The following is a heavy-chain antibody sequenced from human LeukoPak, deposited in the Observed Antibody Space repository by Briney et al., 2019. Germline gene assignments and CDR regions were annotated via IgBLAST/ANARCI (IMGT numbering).Heavy chain of an antibody. CDR3: ARHAAVVGYYFDY. CDR1: GGSISFYY. CDR2: VYSSGST. J-gene: IGHJ4*02. V-gene: IGHV4-59*08. D-gene: IGHD6-25*01. Sequence: SETLSLTCSVSGGSISFYYWSWIRQSPGKGLEWIGYVYSSGSTNYNLSLKSRVTISVDTSKNQFSLKLTSVTAADTAVYYCARHAAVVGYYFDYWGQGTLVTVSS.